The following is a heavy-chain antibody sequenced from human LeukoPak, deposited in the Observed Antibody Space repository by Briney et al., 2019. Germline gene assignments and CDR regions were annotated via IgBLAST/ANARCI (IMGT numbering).Heavy chain of an antibody. J-gene: IGHJ6*03. V-gene: IGHV1-18*01. CDR3: ARDRHIAAAVYYYYMDV. Sequence: GASVKVSCKASGYTFTSYIISWVRQAPGQGLEWMGWINAYNGNTDYAQRVQGRVTMTTDTSTSTAYMELRSLRSDDTAVYYCARDRHIAAAVYYYYMDVWGKGTSVTVSS. D-gene: IGHD6-13*01. CDR2: INAYNGNT. CDR1: GYTFTSYI.